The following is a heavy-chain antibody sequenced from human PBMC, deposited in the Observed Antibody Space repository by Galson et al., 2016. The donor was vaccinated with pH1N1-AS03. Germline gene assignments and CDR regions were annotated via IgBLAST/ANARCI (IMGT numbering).Heavy chain of an antibody. Sequence: SVKVSCKASGYIFTGFYVHWVRQAPGQGLEWMGWINTDSGVTNYAQKFEAWVTMTRDTSVSPDYMELYELKSDDTAVYYCARDPRGPCTSATCPTTYYFGMDVWGQGTTVIVSS. J-gene: IGHJ6*02. CDR3: ARDPRGPCTSATCPTTYYFGMDV. CDR1: GYIFTGFY. CDR2: INTDSGVT. V-gene: IGHV1-2*04. D-gene: IGHD2-2*01.